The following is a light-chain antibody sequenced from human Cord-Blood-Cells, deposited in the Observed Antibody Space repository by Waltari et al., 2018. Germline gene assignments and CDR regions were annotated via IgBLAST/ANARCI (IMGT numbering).Light chain of an antibody. CDR2: KAS. CDR3: QQYNRYSRT. J-gene: IGKJ1*01. Sequence: DIQLTQSPSTLSASVGDIVTITCRASQSISSWLAWYQQKPGKAPKLLIYKASSLESGVPSRFSGSGSGTEFTLTISSLQPDDFATYYCQQYNRYSRTFGQGTKVEIK. V-gene: IGKV1-5*03. CDR1: QSISSW.